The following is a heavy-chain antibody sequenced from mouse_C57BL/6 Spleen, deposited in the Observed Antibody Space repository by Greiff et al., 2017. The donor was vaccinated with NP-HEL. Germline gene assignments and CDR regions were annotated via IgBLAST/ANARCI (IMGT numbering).Heavy chain of an antibody. Sequence: QVQLQQPGTELVKPGASVKLSCKASGYTFTSYWMHWVKQRPGQGLEWIGNINPSNGGTNYNEKFKSKATLTVDKSSSTAYMQLSSLTSEDSAVYYCAREGHYYGSSYGYAMDYWGQGTSVTVSS. CDR3: AREGHYYGSSYGYAMDY. D-gene: IGHD1-1*01. V-gene: IGHV1-53*01. CDR1: GYTFTSYW. CDR2: INPSNGGT. J-gene: IGHJ4*01.